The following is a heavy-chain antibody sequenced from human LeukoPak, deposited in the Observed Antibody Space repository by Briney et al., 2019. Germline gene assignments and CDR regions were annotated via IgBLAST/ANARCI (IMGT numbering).Heavy chain of an antibody. V-gene: IGHV4-59*08. CDR1: GGSISSYY. D-gene: IGHD3-10*01. CDR3: ARLNFRSGWFDP. Sequence: SETLSLTCTVSGGSISSYYWSWIRQPPGKGLEWIGSIYYSGSTYYNPSLKSRVTISVDTSKNQFSLKLSSVTAADTTVYYCARLNFRSGWFDPWGQGTLVTVSS. CDR2: IYYSGST. J-gene: IGHJ5*02.